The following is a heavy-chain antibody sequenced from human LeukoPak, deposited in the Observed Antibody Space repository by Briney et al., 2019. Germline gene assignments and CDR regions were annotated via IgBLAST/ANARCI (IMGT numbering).Heavy chain of an antibody. CDR1: GYSFTSYW. Sequence: GEALKISCKCSGYSFTSYWISWVRQMPGKGLEWMGIIYPGDSDTRYSPSFQGQVTISADKSISTAYLQWSSLKASDTAMYYCARQGAYCGGDCYRNYWGQGTLVTVSS. CDR2: IYPGDSDT. J-gene: IGHJ4*02. D-gene: IGHD2-21*02. V-gene: IGHV5-51*01. CDR3: ARQGAYCGGDCYRNY.